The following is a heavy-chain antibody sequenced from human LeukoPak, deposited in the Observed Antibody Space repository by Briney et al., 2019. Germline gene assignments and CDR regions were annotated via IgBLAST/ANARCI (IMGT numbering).Heavy chain of an antibody. CDR3: ARPLRRGIAAAFDY. J-gene: IGHJ4*02. CDR1: GGSFSGYY. CDR2: INHSGST. D-gene: IGHD6-13*01. V-gene: IGHV4-34*01. Sequence: SETLSLTCAVYGGSFSGYYWSWIRQPPGKGLEWIGEINHSGSTNYNPSLKSRVTISVDTSKNQFSLKLSSVTAADTAVYYCARPLRRGIAAAFDYWGQGTLVTVSS.